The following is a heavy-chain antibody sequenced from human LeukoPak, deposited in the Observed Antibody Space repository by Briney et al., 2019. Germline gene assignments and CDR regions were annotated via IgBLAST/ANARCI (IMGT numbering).Heavy chain of an antibody. V-gene: IGHV3-30*18. J-gene: IGHJ4*02. Sequence: GGSPRLSCAASGFTFSSYGMHWVRQAPGKGLEWVAVISYDGSNKYYADSVKGRFTISRDNSKNTLYLQMNSLRAEDTAVYYCAKSGVGYDDFDYWGQGTLVTVSS. D-gene: IGHD2-8*01. CDR2: ISYDGSNK. CDR1: GFTFSSYG. CDR3: AKSGVGYDDFDY.